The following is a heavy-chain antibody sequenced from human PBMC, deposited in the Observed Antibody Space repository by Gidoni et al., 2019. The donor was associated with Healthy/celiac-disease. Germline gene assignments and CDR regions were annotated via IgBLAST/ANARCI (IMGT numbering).Heavy chain of an antibody. CDR1: GFTFSSYG. J-gene: IGHJ5*02. Sequence: QVQPVESGGGVVQPGSSLRLSLAATGFTFSSYGLLWVRQAPGKGLEWVAGIWYDGSNKYYADSVKGRFTLSRDNSKNTLYLQMNSLRAEDTAVYYCAREDYDSMYYYDSSGNYWFDPWGQGTLVTVSS. CDR2: IWYDGSNK. CDR3: AREDYDSMYYYDSSGNYWFDP. V-gene: IGHV3-33*01. D-gene: IGHD3-22*01.